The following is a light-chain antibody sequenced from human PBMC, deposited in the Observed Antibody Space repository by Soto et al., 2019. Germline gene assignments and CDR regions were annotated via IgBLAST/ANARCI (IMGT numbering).Light chain of an antibody. J-gene: IGLJ1*01. CDR3: AAWDDSLNGDV. CDR2: NNN. Sequence: QSLLPQAPSASGTPGQMVTLSCSGGSSNIGTNAVNWYQQLPGTAPKLLIYNNNQRPSGVPDRFSGSKSGTSASLAISGLQSDDEADYYCAAWDDSLNGDVFGTGTKVTVL. V-gene: IGLV1-44*01. CDR1: SSNIGTNA.